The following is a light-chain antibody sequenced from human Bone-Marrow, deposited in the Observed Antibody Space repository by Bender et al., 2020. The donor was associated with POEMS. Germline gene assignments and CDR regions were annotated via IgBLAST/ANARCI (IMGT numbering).Light chain of an antibody. V-gene: IGLV2-8*01. CDR3: SSYAGSNMLV. CDR1: TYNY. Sequence: QSTLTQPPSASGSLGQTVTISCTGTTYNYVSWYQQHPGKAPKLIIFDVTERPSGVPDRFSGSKSGGTASLTVSGLQPEDEADYHCSSYAGSNMLVFGGGTKLTVL. CDR2: DVT. J-gene: IGLJ3*02.